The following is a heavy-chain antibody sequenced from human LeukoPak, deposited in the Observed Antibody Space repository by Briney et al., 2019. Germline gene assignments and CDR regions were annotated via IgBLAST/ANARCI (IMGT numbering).Heavy chain of an antibody. V-gene: IGHV3-23*01. J-gene: IGHJ6*02. Sequence: GGSLRLSCAASGFIFSSYSVSWVRQAPGKGLELVSVITGSGKNTYYADSVKGRFTISKDNSKNTVYLQMNDLRVDDTAVYYCAKAASSSWPSYQYGMDVWGQGTTVTVSS. CDR3: AKAASSSWPSYQYGMDV. CDR2: ITGSGKNT. CDR1: GFIFSSYS. D-gene: IGHD6-13*01.